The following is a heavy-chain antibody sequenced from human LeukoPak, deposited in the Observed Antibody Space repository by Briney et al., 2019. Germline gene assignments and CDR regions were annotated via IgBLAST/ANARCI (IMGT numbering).Heavy chain of an antibody. V-gene: IGHV4-59*08. J-gene: IGHJ5*02. CDR1: GGPFDSHY. CDR3: ARGLAVGGTTHFDP. Sequence: PSETLSLTCTVSGGPFDSHYWTWIRQPPGKGLEWIAFIYHSGSAVYSPSLRSRVTMSVDTSKRQFSLNLSSVTAADTAVYYCARGLAVGGTTHFDPWGQGTLVTVSS. CDR2: IYHSGSA. D-gene: IGHD6-13*01.